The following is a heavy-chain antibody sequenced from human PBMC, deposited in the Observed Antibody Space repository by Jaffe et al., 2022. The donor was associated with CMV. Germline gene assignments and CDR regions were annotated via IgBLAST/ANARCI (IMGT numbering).Heavy chain of an antibody. Sequence: EVQLVETGGGLIQPGGSLRLSCAASGFTVSSNYMSWVRQAPGKGLEWVSVIYSGGSTYYADSVKGRFTISRDNSKNTLYLQMNSLRAEDTAVYYCARGSSDSSGYYYYYYYMDVWGKGTTVTVSS. V-gene: IGHV3-53*02. D-gene: IGHD3-22*01. CDR2: IYSGGST. J-gene: IGHJ6*03. CDR1: GFTVSSNY. CDR3: ARGSSDSSGYYYYYYYMDV.